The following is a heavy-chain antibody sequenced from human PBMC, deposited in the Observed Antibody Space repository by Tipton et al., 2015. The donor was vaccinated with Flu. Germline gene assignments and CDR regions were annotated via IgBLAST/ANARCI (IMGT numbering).Heavy chain of an antibody. V-gene: IGHV1-46*01. Sequence: QLVQSGAEVKKPGASVKVSCKASGYTFTSYYMHWVRQAPGQGLEWMGIINPSGGSTSYAQKFQGRVTMTRDTSTSTVYMELSSRSSEDSAVYFFAGDLYSCSWYSFRLFDYWGQGTLVTVSS. CDR3: AGDLYSCSWYSFRLFDY. CDR2: INPSGGST. CDR1: GYTFTSYY. J-gene: IGHJ4*02. D-gene: IGHD6-13*01.